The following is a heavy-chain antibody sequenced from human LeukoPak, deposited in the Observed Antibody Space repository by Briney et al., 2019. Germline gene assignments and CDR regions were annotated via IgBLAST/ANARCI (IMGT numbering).Heavy chain of an antibody. J-gene: IGHJ4*02. V-gene: IGHV4-39*02. Sequence: SETLSLTCTVSGGSISSSRYYWGWLRQPPGKGLEWIGNIYYSGSTYYTPSLKSRAPIVVATSKNHFSLKVNSVTAADTAVYYCARLDHSGYYTLDYWGQGTLVTVSS. CDR1: GGSISSSRYY. CDR2: IYYSGST. D-gene: IGHD3-22*01. CDR3: ARLDHSGYYTLDY.